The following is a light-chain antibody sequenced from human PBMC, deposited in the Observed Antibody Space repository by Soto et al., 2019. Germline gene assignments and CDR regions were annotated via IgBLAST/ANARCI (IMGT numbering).Light chain of an antibody. J-gene: IGKJ4*02. CDR3: QQYNNYSLA. Sequence: DMQIAQGRPTRTASVRERVANTNLASQSISSWLAWYQQKPGKAPKLLIYDASSLESVVPSRFSGSGSGTEFTPTISSLQPDDFATYYWQQYNNYSLACGGGTKVDI. CDR2: DAS. CDR1: QSISSW. V-gene: IGKV1-5*01.